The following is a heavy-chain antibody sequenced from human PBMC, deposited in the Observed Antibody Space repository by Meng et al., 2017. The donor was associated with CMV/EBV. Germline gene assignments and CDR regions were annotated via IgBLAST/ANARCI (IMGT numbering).Heavy chain of an antibody. J-gene: IGHJ4*02. CDR1: GYTFTGYY. CDR3: ARESSLLGQLVDY. CDR2: INPNSGGT. V-gene: IGHV1-2*02. Sequence: ASVKVSCKASGYTFTGYYMHWVRQAPGQGLEWMGWINPNSGGTNYAKKFQGRVTMTRDTSISTAYMELSRLRSDDTAVYYCARESSLLGQLVDYWGQGTLVTVSS. D-gene: IGHD6-6*01.